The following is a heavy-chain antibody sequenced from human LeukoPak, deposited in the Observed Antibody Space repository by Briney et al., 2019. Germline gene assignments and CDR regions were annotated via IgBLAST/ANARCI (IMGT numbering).Heavy chain of an antibody. CDR1: GFTFSSYA. CDR2: ISGSGGST. CDR3: AKSPTSIADRTNRGVPDY. D-gene: IGHD6-6*01. Sequence: GGSLRLSCAASGFTFSSYAMSWVRQAPGKGLEWVSAISGSGGSTYYADAVKGRFTISRDNSKNTLYLQMNSLRAEDTAVYYCAKSPTSIADRTNRGVPDYWGQGTLVTVSS. V-gene: IGHV3-23*01. J-gene: IGHJ4*02.